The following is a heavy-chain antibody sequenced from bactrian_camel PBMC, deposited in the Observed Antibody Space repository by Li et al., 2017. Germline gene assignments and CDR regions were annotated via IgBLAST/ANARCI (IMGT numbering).Heavy chain of an antibody. CDR1: GFTSNNCG. D-gene: IGHD2*01. Sequence: VQLVESGGGSVKAGGSLRLSCTAPGFTSNNCGMAWYRQAPGKEREFVSNIRTDGATSYTESVKGRFTISKDKHKDTVYLQMNSVEPEDTAVYVCQPDGSTWCEKQYWGQGTQVTVS. CDR3: QPDGSTWCEKQY. J-gene: IGHJ4*01. V-gene: IGHV3S53*01. CDR2: IRTDGAT.